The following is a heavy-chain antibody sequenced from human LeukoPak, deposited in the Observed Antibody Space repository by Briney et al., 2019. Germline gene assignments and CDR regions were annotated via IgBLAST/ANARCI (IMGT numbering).Heavy chain of an antibody. J-gene: IGHJ4*02. Sequence: SETLSLTCTVSGGSISSSSYYWGWIRQPPGKGLEWIGSIYYSGSTHYNPSLKSRVTISVDTSRNQFSLKLSSVTAADTAVYYCARLEGGTPVYWGQGTLVTVSS. D-gene: IGHD1-26*01. CDR1: GGSISSSSYY. V-gene: IGHV4-39*01. CDR2: IYYSGST. CDR3: ARLEGGTPVY.